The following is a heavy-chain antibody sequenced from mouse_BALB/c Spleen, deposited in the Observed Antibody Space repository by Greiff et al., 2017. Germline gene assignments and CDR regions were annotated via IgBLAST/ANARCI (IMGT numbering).Heavy chain of an antibody. Sequence: VQLQQSAAELARPGASVKMSCKASGYTFTSYTMHWVKQRPGQGLEWIGYINPSSGYTEYNQKFKDKTTLTADKSSSTAYMQLSSLTSEDSAVYYCARGEIYYGNFAWFAYWGQGTLVTVSA. D-gene: IGHD2-1*01. CDR2: INPSSGYT. J-gene: IGHJ3*01. V-gene: IGHV1-4*02. CDR3: ARGEIYYGNFAWFAY. CDR1: GYTFTSYT.